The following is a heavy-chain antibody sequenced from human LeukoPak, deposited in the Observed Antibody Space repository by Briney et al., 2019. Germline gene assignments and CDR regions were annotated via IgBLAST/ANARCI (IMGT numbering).Heavy chain of an antibody. Sequence: SVKVSCKASGGTFSSYAISWVRQAPGQGLEWMAGIIPIFGTANYAQKFQGRVTITADESTSTAYMELSSLRSEDTAVYYCARGADYYDSSGHDYWGQGTLVTVSS. D-gene: IGHD3-22*01. V-gene: IGHV1-69*13. CDR3: ARGADYYDSSGHDY. CDR1: GGTFSSYA. J-gene: IGHJ4*02. CDR2: IIPIFGTA.